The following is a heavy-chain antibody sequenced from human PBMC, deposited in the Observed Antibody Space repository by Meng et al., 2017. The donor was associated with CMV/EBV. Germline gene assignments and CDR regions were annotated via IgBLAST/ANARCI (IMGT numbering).Heavy chain of an antibody. D-gene: IGHD2-2*01. V-gene: IGHV3-30*02. CDR3: ARSTKVVVPAAIHYYYGMDV. Sequence: GESLKISCAASGFTFSSYGMHWVRQAPGRGLEWVAFIRYDGSNKYYADSVKGRFTISRDNSKNSLYLQMNSLRAEDTAVYYCARSTKVVVPAAIHYYYGMDVWGQGTTVTVSS. J-gene: IGHJ6*02. CDR2: IRYDGSNK. CDR1: GFTFSSYG.